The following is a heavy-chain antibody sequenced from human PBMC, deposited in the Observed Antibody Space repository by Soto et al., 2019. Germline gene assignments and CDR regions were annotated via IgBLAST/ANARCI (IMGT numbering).Heavy chain of an antibody. CDR3: AKGVRTFPWAFGI. CDR2: ISWNSGSI. D-gene: IGHD2-8*01. Sequence: PGGSLRLSCAASGFTFDDYAMHWVRQAPGKGLEWVSGISWNSGSIGYADSVKGRFTISRDNAKNSLYLQMNSLRAEDTALYYCAKGVRTFPWAFGIWGQGTMVTVSS. J-gene: IGHJ3*02. V-gene: IGHV3-9*01. CDR1: GFTFDDYA.